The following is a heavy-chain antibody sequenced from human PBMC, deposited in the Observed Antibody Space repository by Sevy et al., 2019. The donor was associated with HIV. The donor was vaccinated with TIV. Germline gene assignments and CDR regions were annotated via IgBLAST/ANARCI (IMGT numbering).Heavy chain of an antibody. Sequence: SETLSLTCTVSGDSIIRNYYWGWIRQPPGKGLEWIGNIYYSGSTSTGSTSYNPTLKSRVTISVDTSKNQLSLNLRSVTAADTAVYYCGRPKRKWIKSVYYFWGQGALVTVSS. CDR1: GDSIIRNYY. D-gene: IGHD5-12*01. J-gene: IGHJ4*02. CDR2: IYYSGSTSTGST. V-gene: IGHV4-39*01. CDR3: GRPKRKWIKSVYYF.